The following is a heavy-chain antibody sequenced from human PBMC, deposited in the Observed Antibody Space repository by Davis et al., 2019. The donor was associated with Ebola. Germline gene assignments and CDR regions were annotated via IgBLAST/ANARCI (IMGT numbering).Heavy chain of an antibody. J-gene: IGHJ5*02. D-gene: IGHD6-13*01. V-gene: IGHV1-3*01. Sequence: ASVKVSCKASVYSFSPYTMHWVRQAPGQRLEWMGWINAGNGNTKYSQKFQGRVTITRDTSASTAYMELSSLRSEDTAVYYCAKAAAGIAYNWFDPWGQGTL. CDR2: INAGNGNT. CDR3: AKAAAGIAYNWFDP. CDR1: VYSFSPYT.